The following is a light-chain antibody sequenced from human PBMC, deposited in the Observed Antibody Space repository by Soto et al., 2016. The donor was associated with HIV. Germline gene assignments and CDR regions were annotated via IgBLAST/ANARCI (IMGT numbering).Light chain of an antibody. J-gene: IGKJ1*01. Sequence: DIQMTQSPSSLSASLGDRVAITCRASQRISNFLNWYQQKPGKAPNLLIYAASSLQSGVPSRFSGSGSGTDFTLTISSLQPEDFATYYCQQSSRTPGTFGQGTQGGNQ. V-gene: IGKV1-39*01. CDR2: AAS. CDR3: QQSSRTPGT. CDR1: QRISNF.